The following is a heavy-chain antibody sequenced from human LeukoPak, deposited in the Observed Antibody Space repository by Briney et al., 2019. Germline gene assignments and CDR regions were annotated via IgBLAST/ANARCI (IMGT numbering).Heavy chain of an antibody. J-gene: IGHJ5*02. CDR1: GFTFSSYA. Sequence: GGSLRLSCAASGFTFSSYAMSWVRQAPGKGLEWVSAISGSGGSTYYADSVKGRLTISRDNSKNTLYLQMNSLRAEDTAVYYCARATEYCSSTSCYFNWFDPWGQGTLVTVSS. CDR3: ARATEYCSSTSCYFNWFDP. D-gene: IGHD2-2*01. V-gene: IGHV3-23*01. CDR2: ISGSGGST.